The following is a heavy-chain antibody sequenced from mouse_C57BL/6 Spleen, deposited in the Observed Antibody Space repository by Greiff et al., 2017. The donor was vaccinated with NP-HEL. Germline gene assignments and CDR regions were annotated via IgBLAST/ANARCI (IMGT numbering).Heavy chain of an antibody. CDR1: GFNIKDYY. CDR2: IDPKDGET. V-gene: IGHV14-2*01. CDR3: ARSFDGYYLYAMDY. Sequence: DVHLVESGAELVKPGASVKLSCTASGFNIKDYYMHWVKQRTEQGLEWIGRIDPKDGETKYAPKFQGKATITADTSSNTAYLQLSSLTSEDTAVYYCARSFDGYYLYAMDYWGQGTSVTVSS. J-gene: IGHJ4*01. D-gene: IGHD2-3*01.